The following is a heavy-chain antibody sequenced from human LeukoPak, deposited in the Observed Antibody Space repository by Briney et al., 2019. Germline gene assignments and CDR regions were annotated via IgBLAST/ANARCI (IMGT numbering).Heavy chain of an antibody. V-gene: IGHV3-74*01. CDR3: ARVPAATIRASYYYYGMDV. D-gene: IGHD2-2*01. Sequence: GGSLRLSCAASGFTFSSYWMHWVRQAPGKGLVWVSRINSDGSSTSYADSVKGRFTNSRDNAKNTLYLQMNSLRAEDTAVYYCARVPAATIRASYYYYGMDVWGQGTTVTVSS. CDR2: INSDGSST. CDR1: GFTFSSYW. J-gene: IGHJ6*02.